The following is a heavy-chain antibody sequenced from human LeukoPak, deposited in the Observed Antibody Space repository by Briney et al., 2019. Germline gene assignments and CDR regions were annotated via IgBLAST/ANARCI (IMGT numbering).Heavy chain of an antibody. CDR3: ARMSPKGFWSGYSDAFDL. CDR2: IYTSGST. Sequence: SETLSLTCTVSGGSISSGSYYWSWIRQPAGKGLEWIGRIYTSGSTNYDPSLKSRVTISVDTSKNQFSLKLSSVTAPDTAVYYCARMSPKGFWSGYSDAFDLGGQGTMVPVSS. D-gene: IGHD3-3*01. J-gene: IGHJ3*01. V-gene: IGHV4-61*02. CDR1: GGSISSGSYY.